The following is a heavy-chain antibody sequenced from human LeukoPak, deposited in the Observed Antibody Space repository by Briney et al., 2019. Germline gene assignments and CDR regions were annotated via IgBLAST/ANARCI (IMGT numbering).Heavy chain of an antibody. Sequence: PSETLSLTCTVSGRSISSYYWSWIRQPPGKGLEWLGYIYYSGITNYNPSLKSRVTISVDTSKNQFSLKLSSVTAADTAVYYCARALLWFGEFPPHYMDVWGKGTTVTVSS. D-gene: IGHD3-10*01. J-gene: IGHJ6*03. V-gene: IGHV4-59*01. CDR1: GRSISSYY. CDR2: IYYSGIT. CDR3: ARALLWFGEFPPHYMDV.